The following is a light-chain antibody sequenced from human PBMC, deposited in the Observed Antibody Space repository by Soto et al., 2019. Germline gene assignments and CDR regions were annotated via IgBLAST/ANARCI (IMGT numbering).Light chain of an antibody. CDR2: LGS. V-gene: IGKV2-28*01. CDR3: MQALQTRT. CDR1: QAFLLSNGYNN. J-gene: IGKJ2*01. Sequence: DIVMTQSPLSLSVTPGGPAPISCRSVQAFLLSNGYNNLDWYLQKPGQSPQLLFYLGSIRASGVPDRFSGSGSGTDFTLKISRVEAEDVGVYYCMQALQTRTFGQGTELEIK.